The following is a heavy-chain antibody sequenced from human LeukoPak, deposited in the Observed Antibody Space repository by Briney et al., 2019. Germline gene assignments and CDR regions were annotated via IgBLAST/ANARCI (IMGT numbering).Heavy chain of an antibody. D-gene: IGHD3-9*01. J-gene: IGHJ4*02. Sequence: SETLSLACTVSGGSISSSSYYWGWIRQPPGKGLEWIGSIYYSGATYHNPSLKSRITISVDTSTNQFSLKLSSVTAADTAVYYCARLLKYFDSDSWGQGTLVTVSS. CDR3: ARLLKYFDSDS. V-gene: IGHV4-39*01. CDR1: GGSISSSSYY. CDR2: IYYSGAT.